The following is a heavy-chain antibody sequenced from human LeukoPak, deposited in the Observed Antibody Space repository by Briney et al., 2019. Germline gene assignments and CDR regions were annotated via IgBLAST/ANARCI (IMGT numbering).Heavy chain of an antibody. Sequence: GGSLRLSCAASGFTFSLNWMSWVRQAPGKGLEWVASIKPDGSQTFYVDSVKGRFTISRDNAKNSLYLQMNSLRAEDTAVYYCARDVVWFGELRAYYYGMDVWGQGTTITVSS. V-gene: IGHV3-7*03. D-gene: IGHD3-10*01. J-gene: IGHJ6*02. CDR1: GFTFSLNW. CDR3: ARDVVWFGELRAYYYGMDV. CDR2: IKPDGSQT.